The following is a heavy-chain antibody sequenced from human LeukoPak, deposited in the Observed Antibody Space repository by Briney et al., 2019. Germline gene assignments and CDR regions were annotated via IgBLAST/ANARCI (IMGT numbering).Heavy chain of an antibody. J-gene: IGHJ4*02. D-gene: IGHD3-22*01. V-gene: IGHV3-23*01. Sequence: GGSLRLSCEASGFTFSTYAMSCVRQASGKGLEWVSGISGSGSITYYADSVKGRFTISRDNSKNTLFLEMSSLRAEDTAVYYCAKQTRYDSPAGGRGFDYWGQGTLVTVSS. CDR1: GFTFSTYA. CDR3: AKQTRYDSPAGGRGFDY. CDR2: ISGSGSIT.